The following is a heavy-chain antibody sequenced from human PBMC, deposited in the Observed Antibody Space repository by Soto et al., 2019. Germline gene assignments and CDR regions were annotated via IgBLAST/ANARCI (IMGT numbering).Heavy chain of an antibody. Sequence: PSETLSLTCTVSGGSISSYYWSWIRQPPGKGLEWIGYIYYSGSTNYNPSLKSRVTISVDTSKNQFSLKLSSVTAADTAVYYCARDGYNSNWFDPWGQGTLVTVSS. CDR3: ARDGYNSNWFDP. CDR2: IYYSGST. V-gene: IGHV4-59*01. D-gene: IGHD5-12*01. J-gene: IGHJ5*02. CDR1: GGSISSYY.